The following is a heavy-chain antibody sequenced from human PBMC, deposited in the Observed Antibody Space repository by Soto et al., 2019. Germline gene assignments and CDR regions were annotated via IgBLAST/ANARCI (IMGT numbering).Heavy chain of an antibody. J-gene: IGHJ4*02. D-gene: IGHD1-1*01. CDR2: ISAHNGST. CDR3: ARGRYGDY. CDR1: GYGFTTYG. Sequence: QVHLVQSGAEVKKPGASVKVSCKGSGYGFTTYGITWVRQGPGQGLEWMAWISAHNGSTNYAQKLQGRVTVTRDTSTSTAYMEMRSLRSDDTAGYYCARGRYGDYWGQGALVTVSS. V-gene: IGHV1-18*01.